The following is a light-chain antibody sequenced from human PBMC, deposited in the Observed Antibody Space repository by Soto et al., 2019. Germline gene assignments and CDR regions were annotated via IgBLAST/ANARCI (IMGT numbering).Light chain of an antibody. V-gene: IGKV3-15*01. CDR3: QQYDNWPLA. CDR1: QSVSSSY. CDR2: GAS. J-gene: IGKJ1*01. Sequence: EIVLTQSPGTLSLSPGERATLSCRASQSVSSSYLAWYQQKPGQAPRLLVYGASTRATGVPARFIGTGSGTEFTLTITSPQSEDVAVYYCQQYDNWPLAFGQGTKVDIK.